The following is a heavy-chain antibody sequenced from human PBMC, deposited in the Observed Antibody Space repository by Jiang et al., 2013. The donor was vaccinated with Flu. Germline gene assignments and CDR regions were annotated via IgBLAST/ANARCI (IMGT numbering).Heavy chain of an antibody. CDR2: IYYSGST. D-gene: IGHD3-22*01. Sequence: KGLEWIGYIYYSGSTNYNPSLKSRVTISVDTSKNQFSLKLSSVTAADTAVYYCARSYDSSGYHPYYFDYWGQGTLVTVSS. V-gene: IGHV4-59*01. CDR3: ARSYDSSGYHPYYFDY. J-gene: IGHJ4*02.